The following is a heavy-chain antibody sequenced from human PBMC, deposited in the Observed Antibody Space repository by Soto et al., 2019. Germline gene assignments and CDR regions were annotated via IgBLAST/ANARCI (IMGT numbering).Heavy chain of an antibody. J-gene: IGHJ3*02. V-gene: IGHV1-69*01. D-gene: IGHD6-13*01. CDR3: ARGRVQRLAFDI. CDR2: MIPIFGTA. Sequence: QVQLVQSGAEVKKPGSSVKVSCKASGGTFSSYAISWVRQAPGQGLEWMGGMIPIFGTANYAQKFQGRVTISAEESTSTAYMELSSLRSEDTAVYNCARGRVQRLAFDIWGQGTMVTVSS. CDR1: GGTFSSYA.